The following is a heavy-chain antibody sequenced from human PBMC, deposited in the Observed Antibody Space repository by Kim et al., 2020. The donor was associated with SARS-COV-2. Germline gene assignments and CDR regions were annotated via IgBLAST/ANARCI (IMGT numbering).Heavy chain of an antibody. CDR2: INTNTGNP. CDR1: GYTFTSYA. D-gene: IGHD2-21*01. V-gene: IGHV7-4-1*02. Sequence: ASVKVSCKASGYTFTSYAMNWVRQAPGQGLEWMGWINTNTGNPTYAQGFTGRFVFSLDTSVSTAYLQISSLKAEDTAVYYCARDPSEYCGGDCYNPGFDYWGQGTLVTVSS. J-gene: IGHJ4*02. CDR3: ARDPSEYCGGDCYNPGFDY.